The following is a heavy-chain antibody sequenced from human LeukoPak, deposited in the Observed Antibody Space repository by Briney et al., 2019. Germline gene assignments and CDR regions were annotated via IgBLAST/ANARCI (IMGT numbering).Heavy chain of an antibody. J-gene: IGHJ4*02. D-gene: IGHD3-22*01. CDR2: IKQDGSEK. Sequence: PGGSLRLSCAASGFTFSSYWLSWLRQAPGKGLEWVANIKQDGSEKYYVDSVKGRFTISRDNAKNSLYLQMNSLRAEDTAVYYCASPFETYYYDSSGYYAFGHWGQGTLVTVSS. CDR3: ASPFETYYYDSSGYYAFGH. V-gene: IGHV3-7*01. CDR1: GFTFSSYW.